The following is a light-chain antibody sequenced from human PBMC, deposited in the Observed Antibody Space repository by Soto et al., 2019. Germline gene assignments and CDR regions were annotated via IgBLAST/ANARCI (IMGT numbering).Light chain of an antibody. V-gene: IGLV2-14*01. J-gene: IGLJ3*02. CDR2: EVS. CDR3: SSYTTSSTRV. CDR1: SSDVGGYKF. Sequence: QSALTQPASVSGSPGQLITISCTGTSSDVGGYKFVSWYQQHPGKAPKLMIYEVSNRPSGVSNRFSGSKSGNTASLTISGLQAEDEADYYCSSYTTSSTRVFGGGTKVTVL.